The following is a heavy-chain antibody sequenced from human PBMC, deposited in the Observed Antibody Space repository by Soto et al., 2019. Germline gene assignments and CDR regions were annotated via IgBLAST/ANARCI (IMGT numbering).Heavy chain of an antibody. J-gene: IGHJ6*02. Sequence: QVQLVQSGAEVKKPGASVKVSCKASGYTFTSYGISWVRQAPGQGLEWMGWISAYNGNTNYAQKLQGRVTMTTDTSTSTAYMELRSLRSDDTAVYYCARDRIRISFPKSDKGDYYYGMDVWGQGTTVTVS. CDR2: ISAYNGNT. CDR3: ARDRIRISFPKSDKGDYYYGMDV. V-gene: IGHV1-18*04. D-gene: IGHD6-6*01. CDR1: GYTFTSYG.